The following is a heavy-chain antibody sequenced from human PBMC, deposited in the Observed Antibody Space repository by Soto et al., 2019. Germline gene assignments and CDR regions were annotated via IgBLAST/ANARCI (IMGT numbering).Heavy chain of an antibody. V-gene: IGHV1-69*06. Sequence: QVQLVQSGAEVKKPGSSVKVSCKASGGTVSSYAISWVRQAPGQGLEWMGGIIPIFGTANYAQKFQGRVTITADKSTSTAYMELSSLRSEDTAVYYCARVQGFRYSSGCSYFDYWGQGTLVTVSS. D-gene: IGHD6-19*01. J-gene: IGHJ4*02. CDR2: IIPIFGTA. CDR3: ARVQGFRYSSGCSYFDY. CDR1: GGTVSSYA.